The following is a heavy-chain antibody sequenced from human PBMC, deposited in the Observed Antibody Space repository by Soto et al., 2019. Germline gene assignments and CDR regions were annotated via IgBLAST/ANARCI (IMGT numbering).Heavy chain of an antibody. J-gene: IGHJ5*02. V-gene: IGHV3-33*01. CDR3: AREGRGYSSDL. D-gene: IGHD5-18*01. CDR1: GFTFSSYG. Sequence: QVQLVESGGGVVQPGRSLRLSCAASGFTFSSYGMHWVRQAPGKGLEWVAVIWYDGSNKYYADSVKGRFTIPRDNSKNTLYLQMNSLRAEDTAVYYCAREGRGYSSDLWGQGTLVTVSS. CDR2: IWYDGSNK.